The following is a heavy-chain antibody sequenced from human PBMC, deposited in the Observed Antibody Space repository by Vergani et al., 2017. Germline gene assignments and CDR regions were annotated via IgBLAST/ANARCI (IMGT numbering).Heavy chain of an antibody. CDR1: GGSISSYY. CDR3: ARRYYYDSSGYDP. J-gene: IGHJ5*02. CDR2: RYTSGST. D-gene: IGHD3-22*01. Sequence: QVQLQESGPGLVKPSETLSLTCTVSGGSISSYYWSWSRQPAGKGLEWIGRRYTSGSTNYNPTLKSRVTMSVATSKNQFSLKLSSVTAADTAVYYCARRYYYDSSGYDPWGQGTLVTVSA. V-gene: IGHV4-4*07.